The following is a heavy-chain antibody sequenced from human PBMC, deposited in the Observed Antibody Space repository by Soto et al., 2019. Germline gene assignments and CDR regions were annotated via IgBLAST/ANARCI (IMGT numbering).Heavy chain of an antibody. CDR2: ISSSSSYI. CDR3: AGTANPPRGGMDV. V-gene: IGHV3-21*01. D-gene: IGHD3-10*01. Sequence: EVQLVESGGGLVKPGGSLRLSCAASGFTFSSYSMNWVRQDPGKGLEWVSSISSSSSYIYYADSVKGRFTISRDNAKNSMYLQMNSLRAEDTAVYYCAGTANPPRGGMDVWGQGTTGTVSS. CDR1: GFTFSSYS. J-gene: IGHJ6*02.